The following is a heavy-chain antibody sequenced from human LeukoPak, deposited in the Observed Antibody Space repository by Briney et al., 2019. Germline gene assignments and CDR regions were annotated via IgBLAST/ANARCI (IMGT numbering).Heavy chain of an antibody. V-gene: IGHV3-74*01. CDR1: GFTFSSYW. D-gene: IGHD3-10*01. J-gene: IGHJ4*02. CDR3: AKRTNFNSGSHDY. CDR2: INGDGRNI. Sequence: GGSLRLSCVASGFTFSSYWMHWVRQDPRKGLVWVSRINGDGRNINYADSVRGRFTISRDNPKNTLYMQMNSLRAEDTAVYNCAKRTNFNSGSHDYWGQGTLVTVSS.